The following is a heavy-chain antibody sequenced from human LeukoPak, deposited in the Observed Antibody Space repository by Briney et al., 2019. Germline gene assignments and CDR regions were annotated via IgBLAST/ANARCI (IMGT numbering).Heavy chain of an antibody. CDR3: ASIYLGYCSGGSCPFIDY. Sequence: ASVKVSCKASGYTFTSYDINWVRQAPGQGLEWMGWINPNSGGTNYAQKFQGRVTMSRDTSISTAYMELSRLRSDDTAVYYCASIYLGYCSGGSCPFIDYWGQGTLVTVSS. V-gene: IGHV1-2*02. CDR2: INPNSGGT. CDR1: GYTFTSYD. J-gene: IGHJ4*02. D-gene: IGHD2-15*01.